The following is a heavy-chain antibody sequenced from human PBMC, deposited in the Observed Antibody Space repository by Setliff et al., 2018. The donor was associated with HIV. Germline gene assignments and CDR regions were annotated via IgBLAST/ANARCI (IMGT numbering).Heavy chain of an antibody. D-gene: IGHD6-19*01. CDR3: ARVAGGIYYGYHYYYMDV. CDR1: GGSISPYY. CDR2: VSYSGNP. Sequence: SETLSLTCTVSGGSISPYYWGWIRQPPGRGLEWIGSVSYSGNPNYHPSLKSRLTISADMSKNKFSLNLTSLTAADTAVYYCARVAGGIYYGYHYYYMDVWGKGTTVTVSS. V-gene: IGHV4-59*01. J-gene: IGHJ6*03.